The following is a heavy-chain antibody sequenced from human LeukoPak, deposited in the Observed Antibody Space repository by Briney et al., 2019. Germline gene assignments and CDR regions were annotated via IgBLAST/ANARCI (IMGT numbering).Heavy chain of an antibody. Sequence: SETLSLTCTVSDGSISSSSEYWGWIRKPPEKGLEWIGTIYYSGSTYYNPSLKSRVTISVHTSENQFSLKLSSVTAADTAVYYCARRRGGGNYYYDSSSPRYNWFDPWGQGTLVTVSS. V-gene: IGHV4-39*01. CDR3: ARRRGGGNYYYDSSSPRYNWFDP. CDR2: IYYSGST. J-gene: IGHJ5*02. CDR1: DGSISSSSEY. D-gene: IGHD3-22*01.